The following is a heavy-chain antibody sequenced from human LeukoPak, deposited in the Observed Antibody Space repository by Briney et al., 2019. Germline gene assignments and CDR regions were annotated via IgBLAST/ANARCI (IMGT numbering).Heavy chain of an antibody. CDR2: IYSGGST. V-gene: IGHV3-66*01. D-gene: IGHD3-22*01. CDR3: ARWGYYDSSGPDAFDI. J-gene: IGHJ3*02. CDR1: GFTVSSNY. Sequence: HPGGSLRLSRAASGFTVSSNYMSWVRQAPGMGLEWVSVIYSGGSTYYADSVKGRFTISRDNSKNTLYLQMNSLRAEDTAVYYCARWGYYDSSGPDAFDIWGQGTMVTVSS.